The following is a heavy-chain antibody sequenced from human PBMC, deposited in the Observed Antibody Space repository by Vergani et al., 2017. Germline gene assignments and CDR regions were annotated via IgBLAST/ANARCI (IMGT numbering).Heavy chain of an antibody. D-gene: IGHD2-15*01. CDR3: AKDGSGGDYYYGMDV. CDR2: INWNSDSI. CDR1: GFTFDDYA. Sequence: EVQLVASGGGLVQPGRSLRLSCAASGFTFDDYAMHWVRQAPGKGLEWVSGINWNSDSIAYADSVKGRFTISRDNSKNTLYLQMNSLRAEDTAVYYCAKDGSGGDYYYGMDVWGQGTTVTVSS. J-gene: IGHJ6*02. V-gene: IGHV3-9*01.